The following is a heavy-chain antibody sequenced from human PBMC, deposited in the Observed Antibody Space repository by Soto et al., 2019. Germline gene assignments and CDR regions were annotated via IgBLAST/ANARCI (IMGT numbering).Heavy chain of an antibody. V-gene: IGHV4-31*03. CDR1: GGSISSGDYY. J-gene: IGHJ5*02. Sequence: QVQLQESGPGLVKPSQTLSLTCTVSGGSISSGDYYWSWIRQHPGKGLEWIGYIYYSGSTYYNPSLKRRVTISVDTSKNQFSPKLSSVTAADTAVYYCARWWSGSRQGFDPWGQGTLVTVSS. CDR3: ARWWSGSRQGFDP. CDR2: IYYSGST. D-gene: IGHD3-3*01.